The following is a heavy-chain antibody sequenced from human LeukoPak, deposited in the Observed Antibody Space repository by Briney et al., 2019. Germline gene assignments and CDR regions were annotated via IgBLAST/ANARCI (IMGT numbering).Heavy chain of an antibody. CDR3: ARQGWVFGVVITWFDP. Sequence: PSETLSLTCTVSGGSISSSSYYWGWIRQPPGKGLEGIGSIYYSGSTYYNPSLKSRVTISVDTSKNQFSLKLRSVTAADTAVYYCARQGWVFGVVITWFDPWGQGTLVTVSS. V-gene: IGHV4-39*01. J-gene: IGHJ5*02. CDR2: IYYSGST. CDR1: GGSISSSSYY. D-gene: IGHD3-3*01.